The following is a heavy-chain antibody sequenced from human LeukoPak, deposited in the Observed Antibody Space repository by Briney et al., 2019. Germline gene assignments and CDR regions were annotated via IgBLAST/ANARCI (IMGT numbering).Heavy chain of an antibody. Sequence: GESLKISCKGSGYSFTSYWIGWVRQMPGKGLEWMGIIYPGDSDTRYSPSFQGQVTISADKSISTAYLQWSSLKASDTAMYYCAGPYVWGSYRYTGAFDIWGQGTMVTVSS. CDR1: GYSFTSYW. V-gene: IGHV5-51*01. D-gene: IGHD3-16*02. CDR3: AGPYVWGSYRYTGAFDI. J-gene: IGHJ3*02. CDR2: IYPGDSDT.